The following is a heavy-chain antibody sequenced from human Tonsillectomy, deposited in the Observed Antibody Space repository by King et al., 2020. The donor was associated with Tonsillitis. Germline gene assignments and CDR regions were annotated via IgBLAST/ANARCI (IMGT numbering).Heavy chain of an antibody. V-gene: IGHV2-70*01. Sequence: QVTLKESGPALVKPTQSLTLTCTFSGFSLTTSGECVTWIRQPPGKALEWLALIYWDDDKSYNTSLKTRLTISKDTSKKQVVLVMTDMDPVDTATYFCARTPAHSNGWSYFFDSWGQGMLVTVSS. CDR3: ARTPAHSNGWSYFFDS. CDR1: GFSLTTSGEC. J-gene: IGHJ4*02. CDR2: IYWDDDK. D-gene: IGHD6-19*01.